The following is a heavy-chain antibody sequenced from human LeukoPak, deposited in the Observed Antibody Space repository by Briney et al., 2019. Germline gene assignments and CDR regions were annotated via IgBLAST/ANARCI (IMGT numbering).Heavy chain of an antibody. Sequence: GGSLRLSCAASGXPFSIYDMHWVRQATGKGLEWVSAIGTSGATYYPDSVKGRFTISREDAKNSLYLQMNSLRAGDTAVYYCAGRRPGFPLEYWGRGTLVTVSS. J-gene: IGHJ4*01. CDR2: IGTSGAT. V-gene: IGHV3-13*04. CDR1: GXPFSIYD. D-gene: IGHD2-21*01. CDR3: AGRRPGFPLEY.